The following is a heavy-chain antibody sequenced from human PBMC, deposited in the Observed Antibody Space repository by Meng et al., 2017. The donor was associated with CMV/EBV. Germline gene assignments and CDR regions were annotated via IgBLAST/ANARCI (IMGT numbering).Heavy chain of an antibody. CDR2: ISSSSSYI. D-gene: IGHD3-22*01. Sequence: GESLKISCAASGFTFSSYSMNWVRQAPGKGLEWVSSISSSSSYIYYADSVKARFTISRDNAKNSLYLQMNSLRAEDTAVYYCARDDSSYWGQGTLVTVSS. CDR3: ARDDSSY. CDR1: GFTFSSYS. V-gene: IGHV3-21*01. J-gene: IGHJ4*02.